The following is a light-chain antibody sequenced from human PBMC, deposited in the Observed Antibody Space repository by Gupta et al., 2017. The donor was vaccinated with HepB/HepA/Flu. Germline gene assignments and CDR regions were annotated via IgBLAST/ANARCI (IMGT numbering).Light chain of an antibody. CDR1: SSNIDSNP. CDR2: SND. J-gene: IGLJ3*02. CDR3: AAWDDSLNGWV. V-gene: IGLV1-44*01. Sequence: QSVLTQTPSASGTPGRRGAISCSGGSSNIDSNPVHWHQKLPGMAPKVLIHSNDQRPSGVPDRFSGSKSGTTASLAISGLQSEDEADYFCAAWDDSLNGWVFGGGTKLTVL.